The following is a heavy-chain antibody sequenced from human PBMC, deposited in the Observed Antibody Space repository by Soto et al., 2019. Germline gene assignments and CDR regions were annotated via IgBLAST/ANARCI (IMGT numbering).Heavy chain of an antibody. D-gene: IGHD2-2*01. CDR2: INHSGST. Sequence: ETLSLTCAVYGGSFSGYYWSWIRQPPGKGLEWIGEINHSGSTNYNPSLKSRVTISVDTSKNQFSLKLSSVTAADTAVYYCARLPLGCCSSTCCPRDDYWGQGTLVTVSS. CDR1: GGSFSGYY. V-gene: IGHV4-34*01. CDR3: ARLPLGCCSSTCCPRDDY. J-gene: IGHJ4*02.